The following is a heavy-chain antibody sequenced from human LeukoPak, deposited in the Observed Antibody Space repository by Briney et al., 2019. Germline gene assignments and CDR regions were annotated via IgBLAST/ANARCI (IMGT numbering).Heavy chain of an antibody. J-gene: IGHJ4*02. CDR2: LFNSGST. Sequence: SETLSLTCTVSGDSINNYYWSWLRQPAGKGVEWIGRLFNSGSTDYNPSLQCRVTMSVDTPKNQFLAKVNSVTAADPALYYCARGLGVGADRAQDYWGQGTLVTVSS. V-gene: IGHV4-4*07. CDR1: GDSINNYY. CDR3: ARGLGVGADRAQDY. D-gene: IGHD1-26*01.